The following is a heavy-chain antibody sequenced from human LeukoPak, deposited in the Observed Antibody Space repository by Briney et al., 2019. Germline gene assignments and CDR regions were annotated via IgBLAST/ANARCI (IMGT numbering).Heavy chain of an antibody. CDR2: ISSSSSYI. Sequence: GGSLRLSCAASGFTFSSYNMNWVRQAPGKGLEWVSSISSSSSYIYYADSVKGRFTISRDNAKNSLYLQMNSLRAEDTAVYYCARDRSSKEGNYWGQGTLVTVSS. V-gene: IGHV3-21*01. CDR3: ARDRSSKEGNY. J-gene: IGHJ4*02. CDR1: GFTFSSYN. D-gene: IGHD3-10*01.